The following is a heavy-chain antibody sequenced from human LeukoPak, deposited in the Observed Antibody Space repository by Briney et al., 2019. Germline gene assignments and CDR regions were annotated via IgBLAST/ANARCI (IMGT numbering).Heavy chain of an antibody. CDR2: IKSKTDGGTT. Sequence: GGSLRLSCAASGFTFSNAWMSWVRQAPGKGLEWVGRIKSKTDGGTTDYAAPVKGRFTISRDDSKNTLYLQMNSLKTEDTAVYYCTQGYSYGYKVDYWGQGTLVTVSS. CDR3: TQGYSYGYKVDY. CDR1: GFTFSNAW. D-gene: IGHD5-18*01. J-gene: IGHJ4*02. V-gene: IGHV3-15*01.